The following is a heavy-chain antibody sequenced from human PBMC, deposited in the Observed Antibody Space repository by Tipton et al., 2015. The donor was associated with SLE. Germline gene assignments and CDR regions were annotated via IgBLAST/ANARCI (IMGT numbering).Heavy chain of an antibody. V-gene: IGHV4-39*07. Sequence: TLSLTCNVSGGSISSSDYWGWIRQPPGKGLEWIGSIYYSGDTYHNPSLQSRVTISLDTSKNQFSLMLRSVTAADTAVYYCARDGPYYDFWSGMGTFDIWGQGTMVTVSS. D-gene: IGHD3-3*01. CDR2: IYYSGDT. CDR3: ARDGPYYDFWSGMGTFDI. J-gene: IGHJ3*02. CDR1: GGSISSSDY.